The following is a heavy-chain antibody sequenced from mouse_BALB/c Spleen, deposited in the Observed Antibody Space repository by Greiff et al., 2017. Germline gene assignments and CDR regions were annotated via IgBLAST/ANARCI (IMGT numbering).Heavy chain of an antibody. Sequence: EVKLMESGGGLVKPGGSLKLSCAASGFTFSSYAMSWVRQSPEKRLEWVAEISSGGSYTYYPDTVTGRFTISRDNAKNTLYLEMSSLRSEDTAMYYCARESILRNWYFDVWGAGTTVTVSS. CDR3: ARESILRNWYFDV. CDR1: GFTFSSYA. V-gene: IGHV5-9-4*01. J-gene: IGHJ1*01. CDR2: ISSGGSYT. D-gene: IGHD1-1*01.